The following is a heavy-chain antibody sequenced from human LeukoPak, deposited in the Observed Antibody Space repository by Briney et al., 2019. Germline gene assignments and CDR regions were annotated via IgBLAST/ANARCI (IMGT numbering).Heavy chain of an antibody. D-gene: IGHD3-22*01. J-gene: IGHJ4*02. Sequence: GGSLRLSCAVSGFXVSSYYISWVRQAPGKGLEWVAVISYDGTNEYYADSVKGRFTISRDNSKNTLYLQMDSLRVEDTAVYYCARNRGATGYYWVDYWGQGTLVSVSS. V-gene: IGHV3-30*19. CDR1: GFXVSSYY. CDR3: ARNRGATGYYWVDY. CDR2: ISYDGTNE.